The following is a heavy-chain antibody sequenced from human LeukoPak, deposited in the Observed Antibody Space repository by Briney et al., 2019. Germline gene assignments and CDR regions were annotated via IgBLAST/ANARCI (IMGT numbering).Heavy chain of an antibody. D-gene: IGHD3-3*01. CDR3: AKPELWSGPNADRNAFDI. J-gene: IGHJ3*02. V-gene: IGHV3-74*01. CDR2: INTDGSST. CDR1: GFTFSSYW. Sequence: GGSLRLSCAASGFTFSSYWMHWVRQAPGKGLVWVSRINTDGSSTSYADSVKGRFTISRDNSKNTLYLQMNSLRAEDTAIYYCAKPELWSGPNADRNAFDIRGQGTMVTVSS.